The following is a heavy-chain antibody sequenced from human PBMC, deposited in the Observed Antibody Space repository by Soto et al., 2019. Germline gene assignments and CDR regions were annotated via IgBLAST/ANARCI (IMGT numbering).Heavy chain of an antibody. V-gene: IGHV5-51*01. CDR1: GYIFTSYW. D-gene: IGHD6-19*01. J-gene: IGHJ4*02. CDR3: ARLPSVAVAANLVLEY. Sequence: GESLKISCKGSGYIFTSYWIAWLRQRPGKGLEWMGIIYPGDSDTRYSPSFQGQVTISADKSITTAYLQWSSLKASDTAMYYCARLPSVAVAANLVLEYWGQGTLVTVSS. CDR2: IYPGDSDT.